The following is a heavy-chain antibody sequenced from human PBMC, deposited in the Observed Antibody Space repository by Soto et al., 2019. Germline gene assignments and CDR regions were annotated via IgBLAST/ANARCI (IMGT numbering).Heavy chain of an antibody. J-gene: IGHJ4*02. CDR2: INAGYGNT. Sequence: SAEVSCKACGYSVWSCAMHWVRQSPGQRLEWMGWINAGYGNTKSSQKFQDRVTISRDTSASTAYMELTSLRSEDTAVYYCARDTGDGTFDFWGQGTLVTVSS. D-gene: IGHD7-27*01. V-gene: IGHV1-3*01. CDR3: ARDTGDGTFDF. CDR1: GYSVWSCA.